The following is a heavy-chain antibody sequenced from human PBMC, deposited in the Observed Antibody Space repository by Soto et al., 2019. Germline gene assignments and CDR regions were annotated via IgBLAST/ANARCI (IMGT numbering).Heavy chain of an antibody. J-gene: IGHJ1*01. CDR2: MNPNSGNT. Sequence: QVQLVQSGADVKKPGASVKVSCKASGYTFTTYDINWVRQAAGQGLEWMGWMNPNSGNTGYAQKFQGRVTMTRNTSTSTGYMGLSGLTSEDTAVYYCARGRAPGGDYRSYFPHWGQGTLVTVSS. CDR3: ARGRAPGGDYRSYFPH. D-gene: IGHD4-4*01. CDR1: GYTFTTYD. V-gene: IGHV1-8*01.